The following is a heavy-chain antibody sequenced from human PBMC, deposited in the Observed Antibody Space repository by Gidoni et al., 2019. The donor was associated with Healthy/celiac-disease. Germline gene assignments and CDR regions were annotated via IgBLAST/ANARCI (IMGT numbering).Heavy chain of an antibody. D-gene: IGHD2-2*01. J-gene: IGHJ4*02. CDR2: VYYSGST. CDR3: ARDILDCSSTSCYYYFDY. Sequence: QVQLQESGPGLVQPSETLSLTCPVSAGPISSYYWSWIRQPPGKGLEWIGYVYYSGSTNYNPSLKSRVTISVDTSKNQFSLKLSSVTAADTAVYYCARDILDCSSTSCYYYFDYWGQGTLVTVSS. CDR1: AGPISSYY. V-gene: IGHV4-59*01.